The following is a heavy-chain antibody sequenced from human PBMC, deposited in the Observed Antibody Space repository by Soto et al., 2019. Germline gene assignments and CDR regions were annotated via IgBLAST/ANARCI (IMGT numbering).Heavy chain of an antibody. Sequence: SETLSLTCSVSGDSINSDNYYWGWIRQPPGKGLEWIGSIYYRGNTYYNPSLKTRVTISLDKSKSQFSLKLNSVTAADSAVYFCAKVERLAHIAYCFDYCGQGTLVTVSS. J-gene: IGHJ4*02. CDR1: GDSINSDNYY. V-gene: IGHV4-39*01. CDR3: AKVERLAHIAYCFDY. CDR2: IYYRGNT. D-gene: IGHD6-19*01.